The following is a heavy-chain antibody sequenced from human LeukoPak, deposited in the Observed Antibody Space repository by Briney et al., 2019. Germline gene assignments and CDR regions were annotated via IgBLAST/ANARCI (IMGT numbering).Heavy chain of an antibody. CDR2: INHSGST. D-gene: IGHD1-26*01. CDR1: GGSISSYY. CDR3: ARGGSYWGYDY. V-gene: IGHV4-34*01. Sequence: SETLSLTCTVSGGSISSYYWSWIRQPPGKGLEWIGEINHSGSTNYNPSLKSRVTISVDTSKNQFSLKLSSVTAADTAVYYCARGGSYWGYDYWGQGTLVTVSS. J-gene: IGHJ4*02.